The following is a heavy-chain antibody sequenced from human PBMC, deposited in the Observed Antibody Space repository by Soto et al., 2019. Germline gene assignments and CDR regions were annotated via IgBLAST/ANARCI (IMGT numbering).Heavy chain of an antibody. D-gene: IGHD3-22*01. CDR3: AKSRYSDSSGDFYDY. CDR1: AFTFDNYA. CDR2: IGGSGRTT. Sequence: PWGSLRLSCAASAFTFDNYAMSWFRQAPGKGLEWVSGIGGSGRTTYYADSVKGRFTISRDNSNNTLFLQMNSLRAEDTAVYYCAKSRYSDSSGDFYDYWGQGTLVTVPQ. V-gene: IGHV3-23*01. J-gene: IGHJ4*02.